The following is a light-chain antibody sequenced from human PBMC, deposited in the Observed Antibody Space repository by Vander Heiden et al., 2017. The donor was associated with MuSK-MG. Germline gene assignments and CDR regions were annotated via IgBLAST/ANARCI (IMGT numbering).Light chain of an antibody. J-gene: IGKJ5*01. V-gene: IGKV1-39*01. CDR3: QQSDSTPIT. CDR2: AAS. Sequence: DIQMTQSPPSLSASVGDRVTITCRASQSISSYLNWYQQKPGKAPKVLIYAASSLQSGVPSRFSGSGSGTDFTLTISSLQPEDFATYYCQQSDSTPITFGQGTLLEIK. CDR1: QSISSY.